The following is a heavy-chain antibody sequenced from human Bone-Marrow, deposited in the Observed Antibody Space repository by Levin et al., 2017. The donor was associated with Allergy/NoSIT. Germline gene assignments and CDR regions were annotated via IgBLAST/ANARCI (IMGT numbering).Heavy chain of an antibody. Sequence: GGSLILSCAASGFTFSSYGMHWVRQAPGKGLEWVAVIWYDGSNKYYADSVKGRFTISRDNSKNTLYLQMNSLRAEDTAVYYCARETNYDYVWGSYRYTEATKDAFDIWGQGTMVTVSS. CDR1: GFTFSSYG. CDR2: IWYDGSNK. J-gene: IGHJ3*02. D-gene: IGHD3-16*02. V-gene: IGHV3-33*01. CDR3: ARETNYDYVWGSYRYTEATKDAFDI.